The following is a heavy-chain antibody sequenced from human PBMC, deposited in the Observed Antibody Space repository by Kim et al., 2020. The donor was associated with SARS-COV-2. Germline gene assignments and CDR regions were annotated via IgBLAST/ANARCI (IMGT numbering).Heavy chain of an antibody. Sequence: ASVKVSCKASGYTFTSYAMHWVRQAPGQRLEWMGWINAGNGNTKYSQKFQGRVTITRDTSASTAYMELSSLRSEDTAVYYCAVGSIPSYYYYYYGMDVWGQGTTVTVSS. CDR1: GYTFTSYA. V-gene: IGHV1-3*01. CDR2: INAGNGNT. D-gene: IGHD2-21*01. J-gene: IGHJ6*02. CDR3: AVGSIPSYYYYYYGMDV.